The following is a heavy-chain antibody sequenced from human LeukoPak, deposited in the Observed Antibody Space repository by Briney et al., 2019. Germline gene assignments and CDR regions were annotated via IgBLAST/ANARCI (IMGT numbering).Heavy chain of an antibody. Sequence: SETLSLTCTVSGGSISGYYWSWIRQPPGKGLEWIGYIYYSGSTNYNPSLKSRVTISVDTSKNQFSLKLCSVTAADTAVYYCARAVYSSSSGFDYWGQGTLVTVSS. CDR3: ARAVYSSSSGFDY. D-gene: IGHD6-6*01. V-gene: IGHV4-59*01. CDR1: GGSISGYY. J-gene: IGHJ4*02. CDR2: IYYSGST.